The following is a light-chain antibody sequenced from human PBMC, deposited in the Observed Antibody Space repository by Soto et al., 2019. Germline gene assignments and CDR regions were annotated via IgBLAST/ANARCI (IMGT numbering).Light chain of an antibody. J-gene: IGKJ5*01. CDR3: QQYTNWPPNT. V-gene: IGKV3-15*01. CDR1: QRVYSN. CDR2: GAS. Sequence: EVRMTQSPDTLSVSTGESATLSCRASQRVYSNLAWYQQRPGQAPRLLIYGASTRATGVPARFSGRGSGTEFTLTISSLQSEDFAVYYCQQYTNWPPNTFGQGTRLEIK.